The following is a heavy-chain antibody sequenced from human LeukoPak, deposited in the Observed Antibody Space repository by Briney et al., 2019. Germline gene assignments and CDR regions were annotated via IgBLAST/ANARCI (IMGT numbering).Heavy chain of an antibody. V-gene: IGHV4-59*01. CDR3: ARADGYSYYFDY. Sequence: PSETLSLTCTVSGGSITNYYWSWIRQAPGKGLEWIGYIYYSGSTNYNPSLKSRVTISLDTSKNHFSLTLSSVTAADTAVYYCARADGYSYYFDYWGQGTLLTVSS. CDR1: GGSITNYY. J-gene: IGHJ4*02. D-gene: IGHD5-18*01. CDR2: IYYSGST.